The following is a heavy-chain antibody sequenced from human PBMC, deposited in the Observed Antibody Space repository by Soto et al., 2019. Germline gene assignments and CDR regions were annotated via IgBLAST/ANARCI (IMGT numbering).Heavy chain of an antibody. D-gene: IGHD6-13*01. CDR1: GFTVSSNY. V-gene: IGHV3-53*02. CDR3: AREGGSSSWNWFDP. Sequence: EVQLVETGGGLIQPGGSLRLSCAASGFTVSSNYMSWVRQAPGKGLEWVSVIYSGGGTYYADSVKGRFTNSRENSKNTLYFQMNSLRAEDTAVYYCAREGGSSSWNWFDPWGQGTLVTVSS. J-gene: IGHJ5*02. CDR2: IYSGGGT.